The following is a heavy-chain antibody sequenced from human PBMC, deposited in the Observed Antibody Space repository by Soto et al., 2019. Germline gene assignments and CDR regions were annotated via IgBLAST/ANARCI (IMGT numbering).Heavy chain of an antibody. Sequence: PSETLSLTCTVSGGSISSYYWSWIRQPPGKGLEWIGYIYYSGSTNYNPSLKSRVTISVDTSKNQFSLKLSSVTAADTAVYYCGRAGGNDDFDIWGQGTMVTVSS. CDR2: IYYSGST. V-gene: IGHV4-59*01. CDR1: GGSISSYY. CDR3: GRAGGNDDFDI. J-gene: IGHJ3*02. D-gene: IGHD3-16*01.